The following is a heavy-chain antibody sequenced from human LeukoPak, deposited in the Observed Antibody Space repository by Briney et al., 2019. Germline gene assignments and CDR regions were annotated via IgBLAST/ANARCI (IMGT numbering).Heavy chain of an antibody. D-gene: IGHD6-19*01. CDR3: ASSVYGSGWYTDAFDI. CDR2: IFYDGSS. CDR1: SGYISNSNYY. J-gene: IGHJ3*02. V-gene: IGHV4-39*01. Sequence: SETLSLTCTVSSGYISNSNYYWGWIRQPPGKGLEWIGSIFYDGSSDYNPSLKSRVTISVDTSKNNFSLKVKSVTAADTAVYYCASSVYGSGWYTDAFDIWGQGTMVTVSS.